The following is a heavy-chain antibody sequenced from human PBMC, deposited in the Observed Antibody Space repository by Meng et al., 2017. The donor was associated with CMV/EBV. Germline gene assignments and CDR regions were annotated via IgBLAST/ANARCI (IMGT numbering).Heavy chain of an antibody. J-gene: IGHJ4*02. V-gene: IGHV3-21*01. CDR2: ISSSSSYI. Sequence: EVPRVEYGGGLVKPWWSLRRSCATSGFCISSHSMNGVRQASGKGLEWVSSISSSSSYIYYADSVKGRFTISRANDKNSLYLQMNSLRAEDTAVYYCARGGYWGQGTLVTVSS. CDR3: ARGGY. CDR1: GFCISSHS.